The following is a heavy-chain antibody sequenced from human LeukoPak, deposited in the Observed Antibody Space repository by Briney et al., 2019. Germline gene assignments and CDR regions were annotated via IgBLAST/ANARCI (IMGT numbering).Heavy chain of an antibody. D-gene: IGHD3-10*02. CDR2: ISSSGSTI. J-gene: IGHJ6*04. V-gene: IGHV3-48*04. CDR3: AELGITMIGGV. Sequence: GGSLRLSCAASGFTFSSYSMNWVRQAPGKGLEWVSYISSSGSTIYYADSVKGRFTISRDNAKNSLYLHMNSLRAEDTAVYYCAELGITMIGGVWGKGTTVTISS. CDR1: GFTFSSYS.